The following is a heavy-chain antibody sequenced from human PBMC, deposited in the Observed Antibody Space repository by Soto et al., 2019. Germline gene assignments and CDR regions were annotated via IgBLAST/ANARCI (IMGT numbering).Heavy chain of an antibody. D-gene: IGHD3-9*01. V-gene: IGHV3-21*01. CDR1: GFTFSSYS. CDR3: AREGYLVDYYYYGMDV. J-gene: IGHJ6*02. CDR2: ISSSSSYI. Sequence: PGGSLRLSCAASGFTFSSYSMNWVRQAPGKGLEWVSSISSSSSYIYYADSVKGRFTTSRDNAKNSLYLQMNSLRAEDTAVYYCAREGYLVDYYYYGMDVWGQGTTVTVSS.